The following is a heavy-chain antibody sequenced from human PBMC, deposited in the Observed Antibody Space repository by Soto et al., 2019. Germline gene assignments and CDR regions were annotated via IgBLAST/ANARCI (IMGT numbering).Heavy chain of an antibody. CDR1: GFTFISYE. D-gene: IGHD3-10*01. CDR3: ARWLWFGESSYYFDY. V-gene: IGHV3-48*03. J-gene: IGHJ4*02. CDR2: ISSHSTTI. Sequence: GGSLRLSCAASGFTFISYEMNWVRQAPGKGLEWVSYISSHSTTIYYADSVKGRFTISRDNAKNSLYLQMNSLRAEDTAVYYCARWLWFGESSYYFDYWGQGTVVTVS.